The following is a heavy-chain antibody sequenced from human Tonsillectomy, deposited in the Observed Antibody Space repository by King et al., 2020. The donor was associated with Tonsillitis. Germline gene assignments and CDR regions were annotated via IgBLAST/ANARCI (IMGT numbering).Heavy chain of an antibody. CDR2: IRNDESKT. CDR1: GFTFSNYG. Sequence: VQLVESGGGVVQPGGSLRLSCAPSGFTFSNYGMYWVRQAPGKGLEWVSFIRNDESKTYYADSVKGRFTISRDNSKNTLNLQMNSLRAEDTAVYYCAKGGTGYTTSWYTIDYWGQGTLVIVSS. V-gene: IGHV3-30*02. J-gene: IGHJ4*02. CDR3: AKGGTGYTTSWYTIDY. D-gene: IGHD6-13*01.